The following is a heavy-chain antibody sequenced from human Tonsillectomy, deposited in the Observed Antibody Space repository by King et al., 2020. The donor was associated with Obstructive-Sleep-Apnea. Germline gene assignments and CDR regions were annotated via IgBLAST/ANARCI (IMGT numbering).Heavy chain of an antibody. D-gene: IGHD2-15*01. CDR1: GFTFSSYN. V-gene: IGHV3-21*01. CDR3: ARDRGGGRRYYGMDV. J-gene: IGHJ6*02. CDR2: ISSRTSYI. Sequence: VQLVESGGGLVKPGGSLRLSCAASGFTFSSYNMNWVRQAPGKGLEWVSSISSRTSYIYYPDSVKGRFTISRDNAKNSLYLQMNSLRAEDTAVYYCARDRGGGRRYYGMDVWGQGTTVTVSS.